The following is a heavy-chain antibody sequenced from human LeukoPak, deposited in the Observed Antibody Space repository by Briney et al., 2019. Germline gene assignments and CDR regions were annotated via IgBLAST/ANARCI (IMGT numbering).Heavy chain of an antibody. CDR3: ARDQGPYYYDSSGSGFDP. V-gene: IGHV1-2*04. CDR2: INPNSGGT. J-gene: IGHJ5*02. Sequence: ASVKVSCKASGYTFSGHYLHWVRQAPGQGLEWMGWINPNSGGTNYAQKFQGWVTMTRDTSISTAYMELRSLRSDDTAVYYCARDQGPYYYDSSGSGFDPWGQGTLVTVSS. D-gene: IGHD3-22*01. CDR1: GYTFSGHY.